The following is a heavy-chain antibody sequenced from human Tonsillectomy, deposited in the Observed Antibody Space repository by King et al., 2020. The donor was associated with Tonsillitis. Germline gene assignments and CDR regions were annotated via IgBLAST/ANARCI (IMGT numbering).Heavy chain of an antibody. Sequence: VQLVESGGGLVQAGGSLRISCAVSGFIFSDHYMDWVRQAPGKGLEWVGRTRNKANNYLTEYAASVKGRFTISRDDSTNSLYLQMNSLKTEDTAVYYCSIARKAISKRVVYYFDYRGQGTLVTVSS. J-gene: IGHJ4*02. CDR3: SIARKAISKRVVYYFDY. D-gene: IGHD2-8*02. CDR1: GFIFSDHY. CDR2: TRNKANNYLT. V-gene: IGHV3-72*01.